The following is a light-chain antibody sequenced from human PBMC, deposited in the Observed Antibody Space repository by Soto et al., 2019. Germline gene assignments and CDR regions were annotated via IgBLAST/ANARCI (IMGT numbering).Light chain of an antibody. J-gene: IGKJ1*01. V-gene: IGKV1-39*01. CDR2: AAS. Sequence: IKMPQSPSSLSAPVGDRVTITCRESQSISSYLNWYQQKPGKAPKLLIYAASSLQSGVPSRFSGSGSGTDFTLTISRLEPEDFAVYYCQQYGSSLTWTFGQGTKVDI. CDR1: QSISSY. CDR3: QQYGSSLTWT.